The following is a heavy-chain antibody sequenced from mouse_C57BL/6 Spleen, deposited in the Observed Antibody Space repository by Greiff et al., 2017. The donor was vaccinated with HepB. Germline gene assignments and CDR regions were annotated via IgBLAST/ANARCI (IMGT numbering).Heavy chain of an antibody. V-gene: IGHV1-69*01. CDR2: IDPSDSYT. CDR1: GYTFTSYW. CDR3: ARRTSYEGWYFDV. J-gene: IGHJ1*03. D-gene: IGHD1-1*01. Sequence: VQLQQPGAELVMPGASVKLSCKASGYTFTSYWMHWVKQRPGQGLEWIGEIDPSDSYTNYNQKFKGKSTLTVDKSSSTAYMQLSSLTSADSAVYYCARRTSYEGWYFDVWGTGTTVTVSS.